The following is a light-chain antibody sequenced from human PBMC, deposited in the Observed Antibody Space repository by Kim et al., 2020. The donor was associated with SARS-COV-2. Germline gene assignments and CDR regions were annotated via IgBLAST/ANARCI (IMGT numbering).Light chain of an antibody. CDR1: QSVSSN. CDR2: GTS. CDR3: QQYNNWPRT. J-gene: IGKJ1*01. Sequence: EVVMTHSPATLSVSPGERATLSCRASQSVSSNLAWYQQKPGQAPRLLIYGTSTRATRIPARFSGSGSGTEFTLIISSLQSEDFAVYYCQQYNNWPRTFGQGTKVDIK. V-gene: IGKV3-15*01.